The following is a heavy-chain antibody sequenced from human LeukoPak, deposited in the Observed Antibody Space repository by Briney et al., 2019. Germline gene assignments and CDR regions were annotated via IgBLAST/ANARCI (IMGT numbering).Heavy chain of an antibody. CDR1: GFTFSSYA. J-gene: IGHJ4*02. V-gene: IGHV3-23*01. Sequence: GGSLRLSCAASGFTFSSYAMSWVRQAPGKGLEWVSVTSGSGAATYYADSVKGRFTISRDNAKNSLYLQMNSLRAEDTAVYYCASSRAASYWGQGTLVTVSS. CDR2: TSGSGAAT. CDR3: ASSRAASY.